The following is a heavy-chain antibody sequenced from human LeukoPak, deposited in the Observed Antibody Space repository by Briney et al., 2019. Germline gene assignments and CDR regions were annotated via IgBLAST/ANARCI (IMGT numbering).Heavy chain of an antibody. CDR2: ITNTPNYI. CDR3: WRDSPYDTSI. Sequence: GGSLSLSCAASGFILNTYTITWVRQAPGKGLEWVSSITNTPNYIYYADSVKGRFTISRDNANNSLYLQMDSLRAEDTAVYYCWRDSPYDTSIWGQGTLVTASS. J-gene: IGHJ4*02. V-gene: IGHV3-21*01. D-gene: IGHD3-16*01. CDR1: GFILNTYT.